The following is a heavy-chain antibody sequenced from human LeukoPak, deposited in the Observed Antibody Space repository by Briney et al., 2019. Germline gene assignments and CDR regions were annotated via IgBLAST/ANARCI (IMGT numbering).Heavy chain of an antibody. CDR3: ATGCTNGVCYTIFDY. D-gene: IGHD2-8*01. CDR1: GYTLTELS. Sequence: ASVTVSFKVSGYTLTELSMHWVRQAPGKGLEWMGGFDPEDGETIYAQKFQGRVTMTEDTSTDTAYMELSSLRSEDTAVYYCATGCTNGVCYTIFDYWGQGTLVTVSS. J-gene: IGHJ4*02. V-gene: IGHV1-24*01. CDR2: FDPEDGET.